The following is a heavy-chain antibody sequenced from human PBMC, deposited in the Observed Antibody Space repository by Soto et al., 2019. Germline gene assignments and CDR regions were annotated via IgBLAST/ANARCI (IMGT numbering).Heavy chain of an antibody. CDR2: ISGSGGGI. Sequence: EVQLWESGGGLVQPGGSLRLSCAVSGYTFSSFDMSWVRQAPGKGLEWVSTISGSGGGINYADSVKGRFTISRDISTYTVYLQMNSLRAEDTAVYYCAHRTGFDYWGQGALVTVSS. CDR1: GYTFSSFD. J-gene: IGHJ4*02. V-gene: IGHV3-23*01. CDR3: AHRTGFDY.